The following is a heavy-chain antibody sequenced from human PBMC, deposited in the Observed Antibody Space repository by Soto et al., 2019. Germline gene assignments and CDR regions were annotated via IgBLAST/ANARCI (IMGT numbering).Heavy chain of an antibody. CDR3: ARRGDFDWFRYYYMAV. J-gene: IGHJ6*03. CDR2: INPSGGST. Sequence: SAKVSSKESGYTFTSYYMHSLQQDPKQGLEWMGIINPSGGSTSYAQKFQGRVTMTRDTPTSTVYMELSSLRSEDTAVYYCARRGDFDWFRYYYMAVWGKGTTVTVSS. CDR1: GYTFTSYY. V-gene: IGHV1-46*01. D-gene: IGHD3-9*01.